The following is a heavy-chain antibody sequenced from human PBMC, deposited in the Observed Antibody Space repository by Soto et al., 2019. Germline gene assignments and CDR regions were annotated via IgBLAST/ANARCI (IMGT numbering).Heavy chain of an antibody. Sequence: GASVKVSCKASGGTFSSYTISWVRQAPGQGLEWMGRIIPILGIANYAQKFQGRVTITADKSTSTAYMELSSLRSEDTAVYYCARESCSSTSCYLEDYYYYGMDVWGQGTTVTVSS. CDR2: IIPILGIA. CDR3: ARESCSSTSCYLEDYYYYGMDV. D-gene: IGHD2-2*01. CDR1: GGTFSSYT. V-gene: IGHV1-69*04. J-gene: IGHJ6*02.